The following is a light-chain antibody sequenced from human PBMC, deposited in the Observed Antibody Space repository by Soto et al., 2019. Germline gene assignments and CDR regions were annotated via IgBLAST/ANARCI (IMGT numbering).Light chain of an antibody. CDR2: RAS. J-gene: IGKJ1*01. CDR3: LQYHNLWA. CDR1: QNIYYN. Sequence: ILMTQSPATVSVSPGESATLSCRASQNIYYNVAWYQHRPGQAPRLLIYRASTRAPGVPARFSGSGSGTEFTLTIISLQPADFTVYTCLQYHNLWAFGQGTKVDIK. V-gene: IGKV3-15*01.